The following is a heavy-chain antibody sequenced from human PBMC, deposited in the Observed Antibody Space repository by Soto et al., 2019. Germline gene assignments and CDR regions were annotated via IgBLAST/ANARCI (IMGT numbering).Heavy chain of an antibody. CDR3: AREYSSGWSGY. J-gene: IGHJ4*02. Sequence: QVHLVQSGAEVKKPGSSVKVSCKASGGTFSTSGISWVRQAPGQGLEWVGRIVPLLGTANYAQRFQGRVTITADESTSTAYMELSSLRSEDTAVYYCAREYSSGWSGYWGPGTVVAVSS. CDR2: IVPLLGTA. D-gene: IGHD6-19*01. CDR1: GGTFSTSG. V-gene: IGHV1-69*01.